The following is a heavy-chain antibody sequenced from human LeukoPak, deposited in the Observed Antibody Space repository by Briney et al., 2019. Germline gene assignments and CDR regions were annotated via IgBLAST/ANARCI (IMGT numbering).Heavy chain of an antibody. CDR3: AREFFDREGGTTVLDY. Sequence: GGSLRLSCAASGFTFSSTSMNWVRHAPGKGLEWVSSISSGSSYIFYADSVKGRFTISRDNAKNSLYLQMNSLRAEDTAVYYCAREFFDREGGTTVLDYWGQGTLVTVSS. CDR2: ISSGSSYI. D-gene: IGHD1-26*01. J-gene: IGHJ4*02. V-gene: IGHV3-21*01. CDR1: GFTFSSTS.